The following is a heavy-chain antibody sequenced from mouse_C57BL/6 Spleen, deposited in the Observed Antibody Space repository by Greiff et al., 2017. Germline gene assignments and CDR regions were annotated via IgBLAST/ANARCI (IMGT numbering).Heavy chain of an antibody. Sequence: EVQLQQSGPVLVKPGASVKMSCKASGYTFTDYYMNWVKQSHGKSLEWIGVIIPYNGGTSYNQKFKGKATLTVDKSSSTAYMDLNSLTSEDSAVYYCAIYYYGSRYYAMDYWGQGTSVTVSS. CDR1: GYTFTDYY. CDR3: AIYYYGSRYYAMDY. D-gene: IGHD1-1*01. V-gene: IGHV1-19*01. CDR2: IIPYNGGT. J-gene: IGHJ4*01.